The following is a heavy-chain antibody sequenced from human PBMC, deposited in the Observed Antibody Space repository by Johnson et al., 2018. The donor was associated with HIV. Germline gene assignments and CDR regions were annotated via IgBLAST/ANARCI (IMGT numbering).Heavy chain of an antibody. CDR1: GFTFSSYG. V-gene: IGHV3-30*02. Sequence: QVQLVESGGGVVQPGGSLRLSCAASGFTFSSYGMHWVRQAPGKGLEWVAFIRYDGSNKYYADSVKGRFTISRDNSKNTLYLQMNSLRAEDTAVYYCAAGDSMGYYRQTDAFDIWGQGTMVTVSS. D-gene: IGHD3-22*01. CDR2: IRYDGSNK. CDR3: AAGDSMGYYRQTDAFDI. J-gene: IGHJ3*02.